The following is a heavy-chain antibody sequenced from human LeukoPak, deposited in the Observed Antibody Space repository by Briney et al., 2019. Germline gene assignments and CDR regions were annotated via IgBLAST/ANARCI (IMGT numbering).Heavy chain of an antibody. CDR2: ISGSGSTT. D-gene: IGHD4/OR15-4a*01. CDR1: GFTFSDYY. CDR3: ARRAGAYSHPYDY. V-gene: IGHV3-23*01. Sequence: GGSLRLSCAASGFTFSDYYMSWIRQAPGKGLEWVSAISGSGSTTYYADSVKGRFTIPRDNSKNTLFLQMNSLRAEDTAVYYCARRAGAYSHPYDYWGQGTLVTVSS. J-gene: IGHJ4*02.